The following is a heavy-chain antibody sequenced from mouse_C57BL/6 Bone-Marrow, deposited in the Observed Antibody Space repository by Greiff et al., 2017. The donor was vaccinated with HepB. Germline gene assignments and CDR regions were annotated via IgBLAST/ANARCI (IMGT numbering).Heavy chain of an antibody. CDR1: GYTFTSYW. CDR3: TRTPNGYFPYWYFDV. D-gene: IGHD2-3*01. CDR2: IYPGNSDT. Sequence: EVQLQQSGTVLARPGASVKMSCKTSGYTFTSYWMHWVKQRPGQGLEWIGAIYPGNSDTSYNQKFKGKAKLTAVTSASTAYMEHSSLTNEDSAVYSCTRTPNGYFPYWYFDVWGTGTTVTVSS. V-gene: IGHV1-5*01. J-gene: IGHJ1*03.